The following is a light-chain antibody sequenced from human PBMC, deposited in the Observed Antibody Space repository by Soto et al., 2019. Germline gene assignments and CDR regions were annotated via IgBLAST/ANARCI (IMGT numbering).Light chain of an antibody. J-gene: IGKJ4*01. CDR3: QQYDSFSLT. CDR2: KAS. Sequence: DNQIKQSPSTVSASVGDRGTITCRASQSISSWLAWYQQNPGKAPKLLIYKASSLESGVPSRFSGSGSGTEFTLTISSLQPDDVATYYCQQYDSFSLTFGGGTKVEIK. CDR1: QSISSW. V-gene: IGKV1-5*03.